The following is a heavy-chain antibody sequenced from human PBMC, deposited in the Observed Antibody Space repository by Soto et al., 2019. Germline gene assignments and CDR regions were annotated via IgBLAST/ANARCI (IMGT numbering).Heavy chain of an antibody. CDR1: GYTFTSYG. CDR3: ARGGSSSAEGYVGL. V-gene: IGHV1-18*01. D-gene: IGHD6-13*01. J-gene: IGHJ2*01. CDR2: INAYNGNT. Sequence: QVQLVQSGAEVKKPGASVKVSCKASGYTFTSYGISWVRQAPGQGLEWMGWINAYNGNTNEAQKLQGRVTMTTVTSTSTACMGLRSRRSEATAVYCCARGGSSSAEGYVGLWGRGTLVTASS.